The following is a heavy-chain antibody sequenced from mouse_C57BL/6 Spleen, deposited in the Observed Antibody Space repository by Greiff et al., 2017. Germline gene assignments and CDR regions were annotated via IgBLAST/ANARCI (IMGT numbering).Heavy chain of an antibody. Sequence: EVQLQQSGPVLVKPGASVKMSCKASGYTFTDYYMNWVKQSHGKSLEWIGVINPYNGGTSYKQKVQGKATLTVDKSSSTAYMELNSLTYEDSAVYYCARRYYGSSFVYYAMDYWGQGTSVTVSS. J-gene: IGHJ4*01. CDR1: GYTFTDYY. D-gene: IGHD1-1*01. CDR3: ARRYYGSSFVYYAMDY. V-gene: IGHV1-19*01. CDR2: INPYNGGT.